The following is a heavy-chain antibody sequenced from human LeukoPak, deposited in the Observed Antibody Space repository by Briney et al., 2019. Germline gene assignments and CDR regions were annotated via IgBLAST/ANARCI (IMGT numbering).Heavy chain of an antibody. CDR2: IHHSGSI. Sequence: SGTLSLTCAVSGVSISSNLWWTWVRQPPGKGLEWIAEIHHSGSINYNPSLKSRVTISVDTSKNQFSLKLSSVTAADTAVYYCARGRPGLYSYVPSAYYFDYWGQGTLVTVSS. D-gene: IGHD5-18*01. V-gene: IGHV4-4*02. J-gene: IGHJ4*02. CDR3: ARGRPGLYSYVPSAYYFDY. CDR1: GVSISSNLW.